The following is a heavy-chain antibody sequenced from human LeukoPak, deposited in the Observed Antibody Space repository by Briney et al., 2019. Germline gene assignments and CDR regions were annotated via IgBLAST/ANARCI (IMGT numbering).Heavy chain of an antibody. Sequence: GASVKVSCKASGYTFTSYGISWVRQAPGQGLEWMGWISAYNGNTNYAQKLQGRVTMTTDTSTSTAYMELSSLRSEDTAVYYCARRSSSHYYYYMDVWGKGTTVTVSS. D-gene: IGHD6-13*01. CDR2: ISAYNGNT. V-gene: IGHV1-18*01. J-gene: IGHJ6*03. CDR3: ARRSSSHYYYYMDV. CDR1: GYTFTSYG.